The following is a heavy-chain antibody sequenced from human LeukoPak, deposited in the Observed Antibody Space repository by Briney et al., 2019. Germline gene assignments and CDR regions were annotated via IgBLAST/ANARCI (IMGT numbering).Heavy chain of an antibody. CDR3: ARIQLFFRAGGGNAFDK. CDR1: GITFSDTW. Sequence: PGGSLRLSCAASGITFSDTWMSWVRQAPGKGLEWVSSISSSSSYIYYADSVKGRFTISRDNAKNSLDLQMSSLRGEDTGVYYCARIQLFFRAGGGNAFDKWGQGTLVTVSS. CDR2: ISSSSSYI. V-gene: IGHV3-21*01. J-gene: IGHJ3*02. D-gene: IGHD5-18*01.